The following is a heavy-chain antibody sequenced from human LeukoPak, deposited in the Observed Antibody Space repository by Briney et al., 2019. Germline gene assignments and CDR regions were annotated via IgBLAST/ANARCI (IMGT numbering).Heavy chain of an antibody. V-gene: IGHV3-23*01. D-gene: IGHD5-12*01. CDR1: GFTFNDYA. CDR2: ISGSGRTT. J-gene: IGHJ4*02. Sequence: PGGSLRLSCAASGFTFNDYAVSWVRQAPGKGLEWVSGISGSGRTTYYAVSVKGRFVISRDNSKNTLYLQMNSLRAEDTAVYFCAKEYSGYDFDYWGQGTLVTVSS. CDR3: AKEYSGYDFDY.